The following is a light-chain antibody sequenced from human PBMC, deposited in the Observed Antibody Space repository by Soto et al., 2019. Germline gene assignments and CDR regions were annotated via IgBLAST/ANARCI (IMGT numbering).Light chain of an antibody. V-gene: IGKV1-5*01. CDR3: QEYNGYSTWT. J-gene: IGKJ1*01. Sequence: DIQMTQSPSTLSASVGDRDTITCRARQSISRWLAWYQQKPGKAPKVLIWDASSLVSGVPSRFSGSVSGTEFTLTISSVQPDDFATYSGQEYNGYSTWTFGQGTKVDIK. CDR2: DAS. CDR1: QSISRW.